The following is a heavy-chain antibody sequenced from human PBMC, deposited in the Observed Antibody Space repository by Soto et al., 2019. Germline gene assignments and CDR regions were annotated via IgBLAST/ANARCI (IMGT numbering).Heavy chain of an antibody. CDR3: VVSRGGFLKWLSNFDY. D-gene: IGHD3-3*01. V-gene: IGHV4-39*01. Sequence: PSETLSLTCTVSGGSISSSSYYWGWIRQPPGKGLEWIGSIYYSGITYYNPSLKSRVTISVDTSKNQFSLKLSSVTAADTAVYYCVVSRGGFLKWLSNFDYWGQGTLVTVSS. CDR2: IYYSGIT. CDR1: GGSISSSSYY. J-gene: IGHJ4*02.